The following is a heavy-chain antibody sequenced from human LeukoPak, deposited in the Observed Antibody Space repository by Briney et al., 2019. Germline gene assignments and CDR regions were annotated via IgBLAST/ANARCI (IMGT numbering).Heavy chain of an antibody. CDR1: GFTLSSYG. CDR3: ARGSGLRYFDWPTVR. V-gene: IGHV3-33*01. J-gene: IGHJ4*02. CDR2: IWYDGSNK. D-gene: IGHD3-9*01. Sequence: GGSLRLSCAASGFTLSSYGMHWVRQAPGKGLEWVAVIWYDGSNKYYADSVKGRFTISRDNSKNTLYLQMNSLRAGDTAVYYCARGSGLRYFDWPTVRWGQGTLVTVSS.